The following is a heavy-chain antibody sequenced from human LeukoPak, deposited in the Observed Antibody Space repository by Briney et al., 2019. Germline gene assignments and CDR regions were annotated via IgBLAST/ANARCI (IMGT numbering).Heavy chain of an antibody. CDR2: IYYSGST. D-gene: IGHD6-19*01. V-gene: IGHV4-39*07. Sequence: PSETLSLTCTVSGGSISSSSYYWGWIRQPPGKGLEWIGSIYYSGSTYYNPSLKSRVTISVDTSKNQFSLKLSSVTAADTAIYYCAREYSSAWENWFDPWGQGTLVTVSS. CDR3: AREYSSAWENWFDP. CDR1: GGSISSSSYY. J-gene: IGHJ5*02.